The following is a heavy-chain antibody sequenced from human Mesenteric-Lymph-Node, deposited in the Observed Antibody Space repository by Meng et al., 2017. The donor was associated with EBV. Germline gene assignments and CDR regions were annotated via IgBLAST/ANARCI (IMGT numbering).Heavy chain of an antibody. CDR1: GVTLSSYA. CDR2: IIPIFGTA. V-gene: IGHV1-69*06. J-gene: IGHJ4*02. Sequence: QVVVVECGVGVKEPASQVNVSCKASGVTLSSYAISWVRQAHGQGLGGLGGIIPIFGTANYEQKFQGRVTITADKSPSTAYMELSSLRSEDTAVYYCARDRGLERNDGIDYWGQGTLVTVSS. CDR3: ARDRGLERNDGIDY. D-gene: IGHD1-1*01.